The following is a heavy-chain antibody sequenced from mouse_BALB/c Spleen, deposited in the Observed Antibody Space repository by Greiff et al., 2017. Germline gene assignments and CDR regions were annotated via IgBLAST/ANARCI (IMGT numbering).Heavy chain of an antibody. J-gene: IGHJ3*01. Sequence: EVQLQQSGPGLVKPSQSLSLTCPVTGYSITSGYYWNWIRQFPGNKLEWMGYISYDGSNNYNPSLKNRISITRDTSKNQFFLKLNSVTTEDTATYYCARKNYRYDGFAYWGQGTLVTVSA. CDR1: GYSITSGYY. CDR2: ISYDGSN. V-gene: IGHV3-6*02. CDR3: ARKNYRYDGFAY. D-gene: IGHD2-14*01.